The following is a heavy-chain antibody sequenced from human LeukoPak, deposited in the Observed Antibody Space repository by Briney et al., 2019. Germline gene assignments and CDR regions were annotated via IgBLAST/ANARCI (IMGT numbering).Heavy chain of an antibody. CDR1: GFTFSSYW. Sequence: GGSLRLSCAASGFTFSSYWMSWVRQAPGKGLEWVANIKQDGSEKYYVDSVKGRFTISRDNAKNTLYLQMNSLRAEDTAVYYCANIAAPPTYYYYYYMDVWSKGTTVTVSS. V-gene: IGHV3-7*03. CDR3: ANIAAPPTYYYYYYMDV. J-gene: IGHJ6*03. CDR2: IKQDGSEK. D-gene: IGHD6-6*01.